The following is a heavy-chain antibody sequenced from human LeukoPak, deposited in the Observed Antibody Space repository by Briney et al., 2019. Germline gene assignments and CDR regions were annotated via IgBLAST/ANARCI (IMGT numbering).Heavy chain of an antibody. CDR1: GFILSNYR. CDR3: VRGQLWSYYHDY. D-gene: IGHD5-18*01. Sequence: PGGSLRLSCAASGFILSNYRMNWVRQAPGKGVEWVSYISSSGNSREYADSVKGRFTISRDNARDSLHLQMNSLRVEDTAVYYCVRGQLWSYYHDYWGQGTLVTVSS. J-gene: IGHJ4*02. V-gene: IGHV3-48*04. CDR2: ISSSGNSR.